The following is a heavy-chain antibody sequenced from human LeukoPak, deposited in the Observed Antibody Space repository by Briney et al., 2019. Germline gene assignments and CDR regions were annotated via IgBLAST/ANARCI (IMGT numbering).Heavy chain of an antibody. Sequence: ASVKVSCKASGYTFTSYAMHWVRQAPGQRLEWMGWINAGNGNTKYSQKFQGRVTITRDISASTAYMELSSLRSEDTAVYYCAREAGIAAAVDFDYWGQGTLVTVSS. CDR2: INAGNGNT. J-gene: IGHJ4*02. CDR1: GYTFTSYA. CDR3: AREAGIAAAVDFDY. D-gene: IGHD6-13*01. V-gene: IGHV1-3*01.